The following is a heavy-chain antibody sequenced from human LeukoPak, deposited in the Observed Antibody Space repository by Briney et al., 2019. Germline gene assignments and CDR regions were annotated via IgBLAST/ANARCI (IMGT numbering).Heavy chain of an antibody. J-gene: IGHJ4*02. Sequence: SETLSLTCAVHGGSFSGYDWHWIRQPPGKGLEWIGEVNPSGNTNYNPSLKSRVTISVDTSKNQFSLNLSSVTAADPAVYYCARGVFDGSYFACWGQGTLVTVSS. D-gene: IGHD1-26*01. CDR2: VNPSGNT. CDR3: ARGVFDGSYFAC. V-gene: IGHV4-34*01. CDR1: GGSFSGYD.